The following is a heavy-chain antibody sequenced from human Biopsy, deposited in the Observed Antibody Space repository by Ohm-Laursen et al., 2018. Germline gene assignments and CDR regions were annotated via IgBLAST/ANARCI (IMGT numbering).Heavy chain of an antibody. CDR2: MNPNSGNT. CDR1: GYTFNTYD. D-gene: IGHD3-16*01. CDR3: AREGAFGDTDAYYGLDV. V-gene: IGHV1-8*01. Sequence: ASVKVSCKASGYTFNTYDINWVRQAAGQGPEWMGWMNPNSGNTGFAQKFQGRITMTRSTSITTAYMELTNLRSEDTAVYYCAREGAFGDTDAYYGLDVWGLGTTVTVSS. J-gene: IGHJ6*02.